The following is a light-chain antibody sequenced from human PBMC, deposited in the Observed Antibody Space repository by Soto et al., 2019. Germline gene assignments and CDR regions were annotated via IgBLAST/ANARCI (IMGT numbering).Light chain of an antibody. V-gene: IGKV1-17*01. CDR2: AVS. CDR3: LQHNSYPRLS. CDR1: QDIRSD. J-gene: IGKJ4*01. Sequence: DIQLTQSPSSLSASVGDRVTITCRASQDIRSDLGWYQQKPGKATKRLIYAVSSLQSGVPRRFSGSGSGAEFTLTISSLQPEDSATYYCLQHNSYPRLSFGGGTKVELK.